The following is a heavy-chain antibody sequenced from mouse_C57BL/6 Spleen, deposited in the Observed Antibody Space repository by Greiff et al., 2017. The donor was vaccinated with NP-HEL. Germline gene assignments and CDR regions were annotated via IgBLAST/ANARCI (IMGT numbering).Heavy chain of an antibody. CDR2: IYPGDGDT. J-gene: IGHJ2*01. CDR3: ARRGTYYSTFDY. CDR1: GYAFSSYW. Sequence: QVQLKQSGAELVKPGASVKISCKASGYAFSSYWMNWVKQRPGKGLEWIGQIYPGDGDTNYNGKFKGKATLTADKSSSTAYMQLSSLTSEDSAVYFCARRGTYYSTFDYWGQGTTLTVSS. V-gene: IGHV1-80*01. D-gene: IGHD2-5*01.